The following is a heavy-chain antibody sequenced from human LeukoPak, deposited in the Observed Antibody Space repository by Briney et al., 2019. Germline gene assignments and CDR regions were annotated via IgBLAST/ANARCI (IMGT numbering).Heavy chain of an antibody. CDR3: ARHSAVPTLVLAY. CDR2: VYYSGST. Sequence: PSETLSLTCTVSGGSISSSNYYWGWIRQPPGKGLEWIGSVYYSGSTYYNPSLKSRVTISVDTSKNQFSLMLSSVTAADTAVYYCARHSAVPTLVLAYGGKGPLVTASS. J-gene: IGHJ4*02. CDR1: GGSISSSNYY. V-gene: IGHV4-39*01. D-gene: IGHD6-25*01.